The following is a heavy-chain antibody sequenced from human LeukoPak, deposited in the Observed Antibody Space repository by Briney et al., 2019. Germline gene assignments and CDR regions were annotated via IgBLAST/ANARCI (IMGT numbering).Heavy chain of an antibody. CDR1: GFTFSSYA. Sequence: GGSLRLSCAASGFTFSSYAMSWVRQAPGKGLEWVSAISGSGGSTYYADSVKGRFTISRDNSKNTLYLQMNSLRAEDTAVYYCAKDGVYDFWSGYYLDYWGQRTLVTVSS. D-gene: IGHD3-3*01. V-gene: IGHV3-23*01. CDR3: AKDGVYDFWSGYYLDY. CDR2: ISGSGGST. J-gene: IGHJ4*02.